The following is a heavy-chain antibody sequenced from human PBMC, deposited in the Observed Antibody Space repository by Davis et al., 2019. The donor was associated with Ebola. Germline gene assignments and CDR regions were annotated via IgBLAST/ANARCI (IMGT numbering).Heavy chain of an antibody. V-gene: IGHV4-34*01. CDR2: INHSGST. D-gene: IGHD2-2*01. Sequence: SETLSLTCTVSGGSVSNYYWSWIRQPPGKGLEWIGEINHSGSTNYNPSLKSRVTISVDTSKNQFSLKLSSVTAADTAVYYCARGLVVVPAAIRGLYYYGMDVWGQGTTVTVSS. CDR1: GGSVSNYY. CDR3: ARGLVVVPAAIRGLYYYGMDV. J-gene: IGHJ6*02.